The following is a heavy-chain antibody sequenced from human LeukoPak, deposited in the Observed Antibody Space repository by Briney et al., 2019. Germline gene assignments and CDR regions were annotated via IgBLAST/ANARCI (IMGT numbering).Heavy chain of an antibody. CDR1: GYTFISYG. CDR2: ISAYNGNT. CDR3: ARYRVGDYYYYYMDV. V-gene: IGHV1-18*01. Sequence: ASVKVSCKASGYTFISYGISWVRQAPGQGLEWMGWISAYNGNTNYAQKLRGRVTMTTDTSTSTAYMELRSLRSDDTAVYYCARYRVGDYYYYYMDVWGKGTTVTVSS. J-gene: IGHJ6*03.